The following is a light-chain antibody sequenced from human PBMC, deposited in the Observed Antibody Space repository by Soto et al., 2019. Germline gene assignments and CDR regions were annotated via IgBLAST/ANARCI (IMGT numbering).Light chain of an antibody. CDR2: DAS. CDR3: QQRRSWPPTIT. Sequence: IVLTQSPGSLASFPWERSTLSCRAIHIVSTYLAWYQQRPAQAPRLLIYDASYRATDIPPRFSGSGSGTDFTLTISSLEPEDFAVYYCQQRRSWPPTITFGQGTRLEIK. J-gene: IGKJ5*01. CDR1: HIVSTY. V-gene: IGKV3-11*01.